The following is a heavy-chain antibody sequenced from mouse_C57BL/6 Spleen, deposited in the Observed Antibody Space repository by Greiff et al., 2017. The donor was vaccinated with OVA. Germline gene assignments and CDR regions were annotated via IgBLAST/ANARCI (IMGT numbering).Heavy chain of an antibody. D-gene: IGHD1-1*01. CDR3: AREYYGSTYFDV. CDR1: GYTFTDYN. J-gene: IGHJ1*03. CDR2: INPNNGGT. Sequence: VQLKQSGPELVKPGASVKMSCKASGYTFTDYNMHWVKQSHGKSLEWIGYINPNNGGTSYNQKFKGKATLTVNKSSSTAYMELRSLTSEDSAVYYCAREYYGSTYFDVWGTGTTVTVSS. V-gene: IGHV1-22*01.